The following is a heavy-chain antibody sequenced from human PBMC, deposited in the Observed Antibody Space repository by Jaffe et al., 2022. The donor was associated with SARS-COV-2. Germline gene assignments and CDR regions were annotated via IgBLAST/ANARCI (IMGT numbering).Heavy chain of an antibody. J-gene: IGHJ4*02. Sequence: QLQLQESGPGLVKPSETLSLSCTVSGGSISSSSYYWGWIRQPPGKGLEWIGTIYYTGSLYSNPSLKSRVTISVDTSKNQLSLNLNSLTAADTAVYYCARRGYGYCNSTSCYGFDLWGQGTLVTVSS. D-gene: IGHD2-2*01. CDR2: IYYTGSL. CDR1: GGSISSSSYY. CDR3: ARRGYGYCNSTSCYGFDL. V-gene: IGHV4-39*01.